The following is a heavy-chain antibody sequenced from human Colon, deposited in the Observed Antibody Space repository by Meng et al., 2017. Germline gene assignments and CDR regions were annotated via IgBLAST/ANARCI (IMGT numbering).Heavy chain of an antibody. Sequence: QVQLQEAGPGLVSPSGTLSLTCAVSGDSIRSSNWWSWVRQPPGRGLEWIGEIYHSGSTNYNPSLKNRVTMTVDKSKNEFSLTLSSVTAADTAFYYCARVIYASGNMAHLDYWGQGTLVTVSS. CDR3: ARVIYASGNMAHLDY. V-gene: IGHV4-4*02. D-gene: IGHD3-10*01. J-gene: IGHJ4*02. CDR1: GDSIRSSNW. CDR2: IYHSGST.